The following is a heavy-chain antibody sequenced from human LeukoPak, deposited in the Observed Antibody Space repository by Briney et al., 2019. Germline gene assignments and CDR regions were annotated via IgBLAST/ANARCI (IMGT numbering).Heavy chain of an antibody. J-gene: IGHJ4*02. CDR2: IIPIFGTA. V-gene: IGHV1-69*13. CDR1: GGTFSSYA. Sequence: ASVKVSCKASGGTFSSYAISWVRQAPGQGLEWMGGIIPIFGTANYAQKFQGRVTITADESTSTAYMELSSLRSEDTAVYYCATPTTPYIQLWFRGPRWRFDYWGQGTLVTVSS. D-gene: IGHD5-18*01. CDR3: ATPTTPYIQLWFRGPRWRFDY.